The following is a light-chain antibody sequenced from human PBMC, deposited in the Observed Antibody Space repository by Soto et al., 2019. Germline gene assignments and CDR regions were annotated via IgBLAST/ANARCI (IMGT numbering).Light chain of an antibody. V-gene: IGLV2-14*01. CDR2: EVS. J-gene: IGLJ2*01. CDR1: SSDIVGYNY. CDR3: SSYTIIGTVI. Sequence: QSALTQPASVSGCPGQSITISCTGTSSDIVGYNYVSWYQKHPGKAPKLLIYEVSNRPSGVSNRFSGSKSGTMASLTISGLLPEDEADYYCSSYTIIGTVIFGGGTKLTVL.